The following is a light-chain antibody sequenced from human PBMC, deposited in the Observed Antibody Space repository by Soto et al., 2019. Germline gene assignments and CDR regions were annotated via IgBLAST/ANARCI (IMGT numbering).Light chain of an antibody. CDR2: EVS. V-gene: IGLV2-8*01. J-gene: IGLJ2*01. CDR1: SSDVGGYNY. Sequence: QSVLTQPPSASGSPGQSVTISCTGTSSDVGGYNYVSWYQQHPGKAPKLMIYEVSKRPSGVPDRFSGSKSGNTASLTVSGLQAEDEADYCCSSYAGSNKVVFGGGTKVTVL. CDR3: SSYAGSNKVV.